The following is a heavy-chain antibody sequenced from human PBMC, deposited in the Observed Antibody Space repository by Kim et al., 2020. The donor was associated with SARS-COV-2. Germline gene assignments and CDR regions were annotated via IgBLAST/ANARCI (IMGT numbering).Heavy chain of an antibody. J-gene: IGHJ5*02. CDR1: GGSISSGGYY. CDR2: IYYSGST. V-gene: IGHV4-31*03. D-gene: IGHD3-10*01. CDR3: ARSMVRGLYNWFDP. Sequence: SETLSLTCTVSGGSISSGGYYWSWIRQHPGKGLEWIGYIYYSGSTYYNPSLKSRVTISVDTSKNQFSLKLSSVTAADTAVYYCARSMVRGLYNWFDPWGQGTLVTVSS.